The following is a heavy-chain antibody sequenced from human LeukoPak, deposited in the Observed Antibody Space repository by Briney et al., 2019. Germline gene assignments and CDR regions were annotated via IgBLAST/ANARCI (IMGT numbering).Heavy chain of an antibody. D-gene: IGHD6-19*01. Sequence: GSLRLSCAASRFTVSTYAMNWIRQPPGKGLEWIGEINQSGSTNYNPSLKSRVTISVDTSKNQFSLKLSSVTAADTAVYYCARGSLSSGWYVPYYYYGMDVWGQGTTVTVSS. CDR2: INQSGST. CDR3: ARGSLSSGWYVPYYYYGMDV. CDR1: RFTVSTYA. J-gene: IGHJ6*02. V-gene: IGHV4-34*01.